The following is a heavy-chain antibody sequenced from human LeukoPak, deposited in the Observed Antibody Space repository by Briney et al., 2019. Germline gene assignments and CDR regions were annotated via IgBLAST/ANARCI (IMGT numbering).Heavy chain of an antibody. CDR3: ARDIMVRGVTAYYFDY. CDR1: GGPISSGGYY. V-gene: IGHV4-31*03. D-gene: IGHD3-10*01. CDR2: IYYSGST. J-gene: IGHJ4*02. Sequence: SETLSLTCTVSGGPISSGGYYWSWIRQHPGKGLEWIVYIYYSGSTYYHPSLKSRVTISVDTSKNQFSLKLSSVTAADTAVYYCARDIMVRGVTAYYFDYWGQGTLVTVSS.